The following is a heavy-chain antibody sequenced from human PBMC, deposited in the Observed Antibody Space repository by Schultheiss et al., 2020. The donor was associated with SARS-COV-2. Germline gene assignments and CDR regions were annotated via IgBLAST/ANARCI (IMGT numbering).Heavy chain of an antibody. D-gene: IGHD3-10*01. V-gene: IGHV3-23*01. Sequence: GGSLRLSCAASGFTFSSYAMSWVRQAPGKGLEWVSAISGSGGSTYYADSVKGRFTISRDNAKNSLYLQMNSLRAEDTAVYYCARDPVPYGSVIYGMDVWGQGTTVTVSS. CDR3: ARDPVPYGSVIYGMDV. CDR2: ISGSGGST. J-gene: IGHJ6*02. CDR1: GFTFSSYA.